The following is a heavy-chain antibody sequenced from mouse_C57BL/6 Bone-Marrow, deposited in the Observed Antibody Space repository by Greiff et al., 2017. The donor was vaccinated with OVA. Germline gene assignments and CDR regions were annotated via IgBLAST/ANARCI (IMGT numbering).Heavy chain of an antibody. CDR3: ASIRDLTGTSYVDY. V-gene: IGHV1-55*01. CDR1: GYTFTSYW. Sequence: VQLQQSGAELVKPGASVKMSCKASGYTFTSYWITWVKQRPGQGLEWIGDIYPGSGSTNYNEKFKSKATLTVDTSSSTAYMKLSSLTSEDSAVYYCASIRDLTGTSYVDYWGQGTTLTVSS. J-gene: IGHJ2*01. D-gene: IGHD4-1*01. CDR2: IYPGSGST.